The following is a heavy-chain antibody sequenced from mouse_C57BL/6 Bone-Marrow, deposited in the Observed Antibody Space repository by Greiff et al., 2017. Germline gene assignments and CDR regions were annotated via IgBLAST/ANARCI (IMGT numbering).Heavy chain of an antibody. CDR1: GFTFSDFY. Sequence: EVKVVESGGGLVQSGRSLRLSCATSGFTFSDFYMEWVRQAPGKGLEWIAASRNKANDYTTEYSASVKGRFIVSRDTSQSILYLQMNALRAEDTAIYYCARDAPYGSSLWYFDVWGTGTTVTVSS. J-gene: IGHJ1*03. CDR2: SRNKANDYTT. V-gene: IGHV7-1*01. D-gene: IGHD1-1*01. CDR3: ARDAPYGSSLWYFDV.